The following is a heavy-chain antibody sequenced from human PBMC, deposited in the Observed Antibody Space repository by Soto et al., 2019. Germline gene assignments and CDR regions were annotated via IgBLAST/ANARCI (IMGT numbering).Heavy chain of an antibody. CDR2: ISYDGSNQ. CDR1: GFTFRNYA. Sequence: QVQLVESGGGVVQPGKSLRLSCAASGFTFRNYAMHWVRQVRQAPGQGLEWVAVISYDGSNQFYADSVKGRFTISREDSKNTLYLQMNSLRADDTAVYYCARDDYASTGRNSGFDYWGQGTLVTVSS. J-gene: IGHJ4*02. D-gene: IGHD3-22*01. V-gene: IGHV3-30-3*01. CDR3: ARDDYASTGRNSGFDY.